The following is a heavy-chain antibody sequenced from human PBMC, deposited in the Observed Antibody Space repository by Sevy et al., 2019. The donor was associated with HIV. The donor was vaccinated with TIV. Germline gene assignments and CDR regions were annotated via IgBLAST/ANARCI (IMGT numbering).Heavy chain of an antibody. V-gene: IGHV3-33*01. CDR2: IWFGGSNK. Sequence: GGSLRLSCATSGFTFNSYGMHWVRQAPGKGLEWVALIWFGGSNKYYADSVKGRFTISRDIVKNTLHLQMNSLRAEDTAVYYCARDLEFYDYGDYGPAFTPDYWGQGTLVTVSS. CDR3: ARDLEFYDYGDYGPAFTPDY. CDR1: GFTFNSYG. D-gene: IGHD4-17*01. J-gene: IGHJ4*02.